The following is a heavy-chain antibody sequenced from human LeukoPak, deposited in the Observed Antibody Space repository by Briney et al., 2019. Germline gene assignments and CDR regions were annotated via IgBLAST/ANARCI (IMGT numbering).Heavy chain of an antibody. D-gene: IGHD2-2*01. Sequence: GRSLRLSCAASGFTFDDYAMHWVRQAPGKGLEWVSSISSSSSYIYYADSVKGRFTISRDNAKNSLYLQMNSLRAEDTAVYYCARDRPDIVVVPAAMQHYYYYYMDVWGKGTTVTVSS. CDR2: ISSSSSYI. CDR3: ARDRPDIVVVPAAMQHYYYYYMDV. J-gene: IGHJ6*03. CDR1: GFTFDDYA. V-gene: IGHV3-21*01.